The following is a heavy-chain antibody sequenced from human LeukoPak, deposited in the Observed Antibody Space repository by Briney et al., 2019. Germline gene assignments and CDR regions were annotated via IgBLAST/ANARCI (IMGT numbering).Heavy chain of an antibody. Sequence: RGGSLRLSCAASGFTFSNAWMSCVRQAPGKGLEWVGRIKSKTDGGTTDYAAPVKGRFTISRDDSKNTLYLQMNSLKTEDTAVYYCTTIDYSNSPYYFDYWGQGTLVTVSS. D-gene: IGHD4-11*01. CDR1: GFTFSNAW. CDR2: IKSKTDGGTT. CDR3: TTIDYSNSPYYFDY. J-gene: IGHJ4*02. V-gene: IGHV3-15*01.